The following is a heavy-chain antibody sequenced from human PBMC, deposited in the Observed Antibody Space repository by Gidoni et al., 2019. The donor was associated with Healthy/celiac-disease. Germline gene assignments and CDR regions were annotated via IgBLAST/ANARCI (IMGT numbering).Heavy chain of an antibody. V-gene: IGHV4-39*01. CDR1: GASISISRYY. CDR2: IYYSGSP. CDR3: ARHPLDTAMAGGNY. D-gene: IGHD5-18*01. J-gene: IGHJ4*02. Sequence: QLQLQQSGPALVKPSETLSLTCTVSGASISISRYYWGWIRQPPGKGLGWIGSIYYSGSPYYNPSLKRRVTISVDTSKNQFSLKLSSVTAADTAVYYCARHPLDTAMAGGNYWGQGTLVTVSS.